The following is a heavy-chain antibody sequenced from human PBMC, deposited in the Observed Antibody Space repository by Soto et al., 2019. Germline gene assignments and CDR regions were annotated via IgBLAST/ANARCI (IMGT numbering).Heavy chain of an antibody. CDR3: ARDRGGDLKAFDI. CDR2: ISSSSSYI. V-gene: IGHV3-21*01. Sequence: EVQLVESGGGLVKPGGSLRLSCAASGFTFSSYSMNWVRQAPGKGLEWVSSISSSSSYIYYADSVKGRFTISRDNAKNSLHLQMNSLRAGDTAVDYWARDRGGDLKAFDIWGQGTMVTVSS. CDR1: GFTFSSYS. J-gene: IGHJ3*02. D-gene: IGHD3-10*01.